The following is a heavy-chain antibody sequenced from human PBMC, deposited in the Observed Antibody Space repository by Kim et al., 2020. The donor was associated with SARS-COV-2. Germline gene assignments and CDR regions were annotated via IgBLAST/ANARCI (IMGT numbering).Heavy chain of an antibody. D-gene: IGHD2-15*01. J-gene: IGHJ3*02. Sequence: SETLSLTCTVSGGSISSYYWSWIRQPAGKGLEWIGRIYTSGSTNYNPSLKSRVTMSVDTSKNQFSLKLSSVTAADTAVYYCARGYCSGGSCYPHIWGQGTMVTVSS. V-gene: IGHV4-4*07. CDR1: GGSISSYY. CDR3: ARGYCSGGSCYPHI. CDR2: IYTSGST.